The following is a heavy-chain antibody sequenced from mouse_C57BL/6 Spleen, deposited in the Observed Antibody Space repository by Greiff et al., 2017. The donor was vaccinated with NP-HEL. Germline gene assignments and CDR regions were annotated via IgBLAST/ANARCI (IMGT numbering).Heavy chain of an antibody. Sequence: VQLQQPGAELVKPGASVKLSCKASGYTFTSYWMQWVKQRPGQGLEWIGEIDPSDSYTNYNQKLKGKATLTVDTSSSTAYMQLSSLTSEDSAVYYCARYGLYYYGSSPNYYAMDYWGQGTSVTVSS. J-gene: IGHJ4*01. CDR1: GYTFTSYW. V-gene: IGHV1-50*01. CDR3: ARYGLYYYGSSPNYYAMDY. CDR2: IDPSDSYT. D-gene: IGHD1-1*01.